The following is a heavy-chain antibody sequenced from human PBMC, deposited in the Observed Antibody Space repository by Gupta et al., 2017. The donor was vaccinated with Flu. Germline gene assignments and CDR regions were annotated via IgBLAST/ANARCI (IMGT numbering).Heavy chain of an antibody. CDR1: GLTFSDYA. CDR2: IAGGGDRS. V-gene: IGHV3-23*01. CDR3: AKDRSGNPAIDY. Sequence: EVQLLESGGGLVQPGGSLRLSCAASGLTFSDYAMNWVRQAPGKGLEWGSNIAGGGDRSWYADSVMGRFTISRDNSKNTLYLQMNSLRADDTAVYYCAKDRSGNPAIDYWGQGTLVTVSS. J-gene: IGHJ4*02. D-gene: IGHD6-13*01.